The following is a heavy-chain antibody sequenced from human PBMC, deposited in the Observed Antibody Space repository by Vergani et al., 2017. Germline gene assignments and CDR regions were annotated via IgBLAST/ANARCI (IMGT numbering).Heavy chain of an antibody. CDR1: GGSISSYY. D-gene: IGHD5-18*01. Sequence: QVQLQESGPGLVKPSETLSLTCTVSGGSISSYYWSWIRQPPGKGLEWIGYIYYSGSTNYNPSLKSLVTISVDTSKNQFSLKLSSVTAADTAVYYCARFTAMVTRGLDYWGQGTLVTVSS. CDR3: ARFTAMVTRGLDY. V-gene: IGHV4-59*01. CDR2: IYYSGST. J-gene: IGHJ4*02.